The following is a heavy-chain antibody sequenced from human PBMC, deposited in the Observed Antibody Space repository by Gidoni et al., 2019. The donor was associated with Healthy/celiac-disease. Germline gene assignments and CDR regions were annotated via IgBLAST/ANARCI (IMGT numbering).Heavy chain of an antibody. D-gene: IGHD2-15*01. CDR2: IDYSGST. V-gene: IGHV4-59*01. J-gene: IGHJ6*02. CDR3: AREDMYYYGMDV. Sequence: QVQLQESGPGLVKPSETLSLTCTVSGGSISSYYWSWIRQPPGKGLEWIGYIDYSGSTNYNPSRKSRVTISVDTSKNQFSRKLSSVTAADTAVYYCAREDMYYYGMDVWGQGTTVTVSS. CDR1: GGSISSYY.